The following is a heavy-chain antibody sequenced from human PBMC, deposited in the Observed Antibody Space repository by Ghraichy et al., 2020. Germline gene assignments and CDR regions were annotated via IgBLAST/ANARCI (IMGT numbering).Heavy chain of an antibody. D-gene: IGHD3-3*01. Sequence: ASVKVSCKASGYTFTSNYIHWVRQAPGQGLEWMGIINPSGGSTTYAQKFQGRVTMTRDTSTSTIYMELSSLKPDDTAVYYCARGRKIGLIRSLESADPWGQGTLVTVSS. CDR3: ARGRKIGLIRSLESADP. CDR1: GYTFTSNY. V-gene: IGHV1-46*01. J-gene: IGHJ5*02. CDR2: INPSGGST.